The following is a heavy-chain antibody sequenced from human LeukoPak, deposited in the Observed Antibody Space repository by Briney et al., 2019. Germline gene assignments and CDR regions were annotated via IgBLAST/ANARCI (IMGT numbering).Heavy chain of an antibody. J-gene: IGHJ5*02. D-gene: IGHD6-25*01. V-gene: IGHV3-11*01. CDR3: ARDVEKRLVLGRFDP. CDR1: GFTFSDHY. Sequence: SGGSLRLSCAASGFTFSDHYMSWIRQAPGKGLEWISYISSSGSSIYYADSVKGRFTISRDNAKNSVYLQMNSLRDEDTAVYYGARDVEKRLVLGRFDPWGQGSLVTVSS. CDR2: ISSSGSSI.